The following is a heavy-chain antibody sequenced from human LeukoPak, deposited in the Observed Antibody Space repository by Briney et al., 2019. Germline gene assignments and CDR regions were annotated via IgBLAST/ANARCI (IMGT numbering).Heavy chain of an antibody. CDR1: GFTFSSYS. D-gene: IGHD3-22*01. CDR3: ARDDSSGYYQDY. Sequence: GGSLRLSCAASGFTFSSYSMNWVRQAPGKGLEWVSSISSSSSYIYYADSVKGRFTISRDNAKNSLYLQMNSLRAEDTAVYNCARDDSSGYYQDYWGQGTLVTVSS. V-gene: IGHV3-21*01. CDR2: ISSSSSYI. J-gene: IGHJ4*02.